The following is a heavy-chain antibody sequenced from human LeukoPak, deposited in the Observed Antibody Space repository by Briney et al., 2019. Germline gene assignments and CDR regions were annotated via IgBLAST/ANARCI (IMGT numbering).Heavy chain of an antibody. CDR2: INPNSGGT. CDR1: GYTFTGYI. V-gene: IGHV1-2*02. CDR3: ARDQDTGTTGGTDY. D-gene: IGHD1-7*01. J-gene: IGHJ4*02. Sequence: ASVKVSCKASGYTFTGYIMHWVRQAPGQGLEWMGWINPNSGGTNYAQKFQGRVTMTRDTSISTAYMELSRLRSDDTAVYYCARDQDTGTTGGTDYWGQGTLVTVSS.